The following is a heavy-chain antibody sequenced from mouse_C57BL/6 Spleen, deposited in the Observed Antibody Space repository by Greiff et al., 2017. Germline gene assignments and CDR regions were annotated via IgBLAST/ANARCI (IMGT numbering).Heavy chain of an antibody. D-gene: IGHD2-3*01. CDR3: ARRYDHYFDY. CDR2: ISSGGSYT. V-gene: IGHV5-6*01. CDR1: GFTFSSYG. J-gene: IGHJ2*01. Sequence: EVQLVESRGDLVKPGGSLKLSCAASGFTFSSYGMSWVRQTPDKRLEWVATISSGGSYTYYPDSVKGRFTISRDNAKNTLYLQMSSLKSEDTAMYYCARRYDHYFDYWGQGTTLTVSS.